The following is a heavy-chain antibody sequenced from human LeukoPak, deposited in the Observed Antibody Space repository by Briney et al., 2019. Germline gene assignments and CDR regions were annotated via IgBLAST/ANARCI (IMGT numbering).Heavy chain of an antibody. CDR3: AKSVNYDILTGPFDY. CDR1: GITVSSNY. V-gene: IGHV3-66*01. D-gene: IGHD3-9*01. Sequence: GGSLGLSCAASGITVSSNYMNWVRQAPGKGLEWVSVIYSGGNTYYADSVRGRFTISRDNSKNTLHLQMNTLRAEDTAVYYCAKSVNYDILTGPFDYWGQGTLVAVSS. J-gene: IGHJ4*02. CDR2: IYSGGNT.